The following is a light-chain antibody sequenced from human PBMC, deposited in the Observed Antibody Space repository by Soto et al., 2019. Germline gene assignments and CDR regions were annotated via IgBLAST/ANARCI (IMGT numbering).Light chain of an antibody. CDR1: QAISNY. CDR3: QKYDSLPLT. Sequence: DIQMTQSPSSLSASVGDSVTITCRASQAISNYLAWFQQKPGKPPKLLIYAASTLESGVPSRFSGGRSGPDFTLTISSLQTEDVATFYCQKYDSLPLTFGPGTKVDIK. CDR2: AAS. V-gene: IGKV1-27*01. J-gene: IGKJ3*01.